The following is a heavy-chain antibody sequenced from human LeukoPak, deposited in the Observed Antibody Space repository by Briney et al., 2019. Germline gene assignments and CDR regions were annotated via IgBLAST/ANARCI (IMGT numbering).Heavy chain of an antibody. D-gene: IGHD3-22*01. Sequence: GGSLRLSCAASGFTFSSYEMNWVRRAPGKGLEWVSYISSSGSTIYYADSVKGRFTISRDNAKNSLYLQMNSLRAEDTAVYYCARGEGYYYDSSGYYWGQGTLVTVSS. V-gene: IGHV3-48*03. CDR1: GFTFSSYE. CDR3: ARGEGYYYDSSGYY. CDR2: ISSSGSTI. J-gene: IGHJ4*02.